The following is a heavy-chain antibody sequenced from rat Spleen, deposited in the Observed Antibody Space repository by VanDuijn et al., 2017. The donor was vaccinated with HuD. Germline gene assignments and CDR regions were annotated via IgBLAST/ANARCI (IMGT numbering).Heavy chain of an antibody. CDR3: AAGRYNWNWFAY. J-gene: IGHJ3*01. CDR1: DSSITTNY. V-gene: IGHV3-3*01. D-gene: IGHD1-5*01. CDR2: INSAGNT. Sequence: EVQLQESGPGLVKPSQSLSLTCSVTDSSITTNYWGWIRKFPGNKLEWMGYINSAGNTNYTPSLKSRISITRDTSKNQFFLQVNSVTPEDTATYYCAAGRYNWNWFAYWGQGTLVTVSS.